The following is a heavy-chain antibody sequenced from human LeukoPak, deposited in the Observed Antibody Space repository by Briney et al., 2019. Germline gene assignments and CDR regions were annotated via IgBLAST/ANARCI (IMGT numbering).Heavy chain of an antibody. CDR2: ISGSGGSA. CDR1: GFTFNSYA. Sequence: PGGSLRLSCAASGFTFNSYAMNWVRQAPGKGLEWVSTISGSGGSAYYADSVKGRFIISRDNSKKTLYLQMNSLRAEDTAVYYCAKVNSATTFLHWFDSWGQGTLVTVSS. D-gene: IGHD4-17*01. CDR3: AKVNSATTFLHWFDS. J-gene: IGHJ5*01. V-gene: IGHV3-23*01.